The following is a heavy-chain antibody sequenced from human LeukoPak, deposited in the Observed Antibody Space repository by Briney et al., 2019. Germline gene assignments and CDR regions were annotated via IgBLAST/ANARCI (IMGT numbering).Heavy chain of an antibody. V-gene: IGHV1-2*02. D-gene: IGHD4-17*01. J-gene: IGHJ4*02. CDR3: ARDHFDYGDAY. CDR2: INPNNGDT. CDR1: GYTFTGYY. Sequence: GASVKVSCKASGYTFTGYYMHWVRQAPGQGLEWMGWINPNNGDTNYAQKFQGRVTMTRDTSISTAYMELSRLRYDDTAVYYCARDHFDYGDAYWGQGALVTVSS.